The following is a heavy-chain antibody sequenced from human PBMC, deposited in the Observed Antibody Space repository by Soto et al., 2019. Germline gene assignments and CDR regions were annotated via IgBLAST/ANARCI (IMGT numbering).Heavy chain of an antibody. D-gene: IGHD2-2*01. Sequence: QVQLVQSGAEVKRPGASVKVSCKASGYIFMNYAVHWVRQAPGQSLEWVGWINAGNGDTKYSQRLHGRVTITRDTSASTAYMELNSLRSEDTAVYYCARVPRYSYDIVAVPAVMFDDWFDPWGQGTLVTVSS. CDR3: ARVPRYSYDIVAVPAVMFDDWFDP. CDR1: GYIFMNYA. V-gene: IGHV1-3*01. J-gene: IGHJ5*02. CDR2: INAGNGDT.